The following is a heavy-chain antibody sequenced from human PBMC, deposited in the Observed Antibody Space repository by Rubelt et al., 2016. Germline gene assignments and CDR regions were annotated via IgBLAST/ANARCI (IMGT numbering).Heavy chain of an antibody. J-gene: IGHJ4*02. CDR2: INPNSGGT. CDR1: GYMFSDYA. D-gene: IGHD6-13*01. V-gene: IGHV1-2*02. CDR3: ARDAIAAAGGRDY. Sequence: QVQLEQSGNVLKKTGASVTVSCKASGYMFSDYAISWMRQAPGQGLEWMGWINPNSGGTNYVQKFQGRVTMTRDTSSSTAYMELSRLRSDDTAVYYCARDAIAAAGGRDYWGQGTLVTVSS.